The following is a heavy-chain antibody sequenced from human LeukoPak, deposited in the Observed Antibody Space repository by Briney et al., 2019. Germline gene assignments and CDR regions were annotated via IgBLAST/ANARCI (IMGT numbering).Heavy chain of an antibody. J-gene: IGHJ3*02. CDR2: IYHSGST. CDR3: ARVDISMIVVVIKENAFDI. Sequence: SETLSLTCTVSGYSISSGYYWGWIRQPPGKGLEWIGSIYHSGSTYYNPSLKSRVTISVDTSKNQFSLKLSSVTAADTAVYYCARVDISMIVVVIKENAFDIWGQGTMVTVSS. CDR1: GYSISSGYY. V-gene: IGHV4-38-2*02. D-gene: IGHD3-22*01.